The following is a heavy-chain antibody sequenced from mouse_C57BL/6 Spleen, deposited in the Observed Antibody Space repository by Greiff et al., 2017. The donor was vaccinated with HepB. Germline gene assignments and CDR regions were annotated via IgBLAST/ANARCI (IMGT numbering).Heavy chain of an antibody. V-gene: IGHV1-55*01. Sequence: QVQLQQPGAELVKPGASVKMSCKASGYTFTSYWITWVKQRPGKGLEWIGDIYPGSGSTNYNEKFKGKATLTVDTSSSTAYMQLSSLTSEDSAVYYCSLITTVVATNSWYFDVWGTGTTVTVSS. CDR1: GYTFTSYW. J-gene: IGHJ1*03. D-gene: IGHD1-1*01. CDR2: IYPGSGST. CDR3: SLITTVVATNSWYFDV.